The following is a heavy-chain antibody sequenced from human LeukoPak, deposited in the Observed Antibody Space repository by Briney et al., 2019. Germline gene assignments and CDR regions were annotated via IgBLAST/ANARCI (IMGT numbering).Heavy chain of an antibody. CDR3: AGGGYSGYDANEDYYYYYGTDV. CDR1: GFTFSSYA. CDR2: ISYDGSNK. D-gene: IGHD5-12*01. J-gene: IGHJ6*02. Sequence: PGGSLRLSCAASGFTFSSYAMHWVRRAPGKGLEWVAVISYDGSNKYYADSVKGRFTISRDNSKNTLYLQMNSLRAEDTAVYYCAGGGYSGYDANEDYYYYYGTDVWGQGTTVTVSS. V-gene: IGHV3-30-3*01.